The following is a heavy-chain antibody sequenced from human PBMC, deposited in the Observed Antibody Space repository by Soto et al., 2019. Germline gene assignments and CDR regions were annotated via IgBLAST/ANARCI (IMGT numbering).Heavy chain of an antibody. CDR1: GFTFSSYG. CDR2: ISYDGSNK. Sequence: QVQLVESGGGVVQPGRSLRLSCAASGFTFSSYGMHWVRQAPGKGLEWVAVISYDGSNKYYADSVKGRFTISRDNSKNTLYLQMNSLRAEDTAVYYRAKDSAEISYYDFWSGYSPTNWFDPWGQGTLDTVSS. CDR3: AKDSAEISYYDFWSGYSPTNWFDP. D-gene: IGHD3-3*01. J-gene: IGHJ5*02. V-gene: IGHV3-30*18.